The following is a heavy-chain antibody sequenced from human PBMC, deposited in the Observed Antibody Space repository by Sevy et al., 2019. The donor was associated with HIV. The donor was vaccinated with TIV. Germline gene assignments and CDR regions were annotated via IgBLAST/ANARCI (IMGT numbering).Heavy chain of an antibody. J-gene: IGHJ3*02. Sequence: GGSLRLSCAASGFIFSNYGMHWVRQAPGKGLEWVAVVSYDGSTKYYTGFVRGRFSISRDNSKNTVYLKMNSLRVEDTAVYYCAKGSKATGSAFDIWGQGTMVTVSS. CDR2: VSYDGSTK. V-gene: IGHV3-30*18. CDR1: GFIFSNYG. CDR3: AKGSKATGSAFDI. D-gene: IGHD1-1*01.